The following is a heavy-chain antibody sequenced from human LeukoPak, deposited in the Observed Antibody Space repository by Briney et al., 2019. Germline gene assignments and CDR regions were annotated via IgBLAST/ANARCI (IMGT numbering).Heavy chain of an antibody. Sequence: SETLSLTCTVSGGSISSDYWSWIRQPPGKGLEWIGYIYYRGSTNYNPSLKSRVTISADTSKNQFSLKLNSVTAADTAVYYCARGGGSSWDGYFDCWGQGTLVTVSS. CDR2: IYYRGST. CDR1: GGSISSDY. J-gene: IGHJ4*02. CDR3: ARGGGSSWDGYFDC. D-gene: IGHD6-13*01. V-gene: IGHV4-59*01.